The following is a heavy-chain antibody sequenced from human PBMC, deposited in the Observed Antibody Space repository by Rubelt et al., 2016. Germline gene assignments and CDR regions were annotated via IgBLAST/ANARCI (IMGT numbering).Heavy chain of an antibody. J-gene: IGHJ4*02. Sequence: AASGFTFSSYSMHWVRQAPGKGLEWVAVISYDGSNKYYADSVKGRFTISRDNSKNTLYLQMNSLRAEDTAVYYCASSGDDYVWGSYRVDYWGQGTLVTVSS. V-gene: IGHV3-30*03. CDR2: ISYDGSNK. D-gene: IGHD3-16*02. CDR1: GFTFSSYS. CDR3: ASSGDDYVWGSYRVDY.